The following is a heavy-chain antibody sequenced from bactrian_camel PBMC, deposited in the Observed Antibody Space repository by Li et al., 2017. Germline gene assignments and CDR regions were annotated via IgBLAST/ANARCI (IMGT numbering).Heavy chain of an antibody. D-gene: IGHD6*01. CDR1: GISVSTYY. Sequence: VQLVESGGNVVQPGGSLRLSCTASGISVSTYYSTWVRQAPGKGLEWVSSISSDSSATYYSDSMKGRLTISRDNAENTLYLQMNSLQSEDTALYYCATGSWYRPDGMDYWGKGTQVTVS. CDR2: ISSDSSAT. V-gene: IGHV3-2*01. J-gene: IGHJ7*01.